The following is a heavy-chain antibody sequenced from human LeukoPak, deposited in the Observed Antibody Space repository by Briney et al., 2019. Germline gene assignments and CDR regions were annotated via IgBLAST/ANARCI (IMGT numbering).Heavy chain of an antibody. V-gene: IGHV3-48*02. CDR3: ARMDRGAYNSPYYFDY. D-gene: IGHD5-24*01. J-gene: IGHJ4*02. Sequence: GGSLRLSCAASGFTFSSYSMNWVRHTPGKGLQWVSYISSSGTIIYYADSVKGRFTISRDNVKNSLYLQMDSLRDEDTAIYYCARMDRGAYNSPYYFDYWGQGTLVTVSS. CDR1: GFTFSSYS. CDR2: ISSSGTII.